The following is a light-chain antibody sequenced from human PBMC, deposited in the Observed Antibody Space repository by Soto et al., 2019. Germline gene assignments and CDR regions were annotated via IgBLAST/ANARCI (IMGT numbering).Light chain of an antibody. CDR1: QSISSW. Sequence: DIQMTQSPSTLSASVEDRVTITCRASQSISSWLAWYQQKPGKAPKLLIYDASSLESGVPSRFSGSGSGTDFTLTISSLQSDDFATYNCQQYSTFWTFGQGTKVE. V-gene: IGKV1-5*01. CDR3: QQYSTFWT. J-gene: IGKJ1*01. CDR2: DAS.